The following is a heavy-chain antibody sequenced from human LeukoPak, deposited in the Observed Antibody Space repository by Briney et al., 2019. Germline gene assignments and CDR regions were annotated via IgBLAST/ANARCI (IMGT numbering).Heavy chain of an antibody. Sequence: GGSLRLSCAASGFTFSSYAMSWVRQAPGKGLEWVSAISGSGGSTYYADSVKGRFTISRDNSKNTLYLQMNSLRAEDTAVYYWAKPKTGTSGQFGYWGQGTLVTVSS. J-gene: IGHJ4*02. CDR1: GFTFSSYA. CDR2: ISGSGGST. D-gene: IGHD1-1*01. V-gene: IGHV3-23*01. CDR3: AKPKTGTSGQFGY.